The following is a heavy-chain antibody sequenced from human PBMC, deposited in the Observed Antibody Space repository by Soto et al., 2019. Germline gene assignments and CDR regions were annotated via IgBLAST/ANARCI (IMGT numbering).Heavy chain of an antibody. J-gene: IGHJ3*02. CDR3: ARDQITIFGVVSDAFDI. CDR1: GFTVSSNY. V-gene: IGHV3-66*01. D-gene: IGHD3-3*01. Sequence: PGGSLRLSCAASGFTVSSNYMSWVRQAPGKGLEWVSVIYSGGSTYYADSVKGRFTISRDNSKNTLYLQMNSLRAEDTAVYYCARDQITIFGVVSDAFDIWGQGTMVTVSS. CDR2: IYSGGST.